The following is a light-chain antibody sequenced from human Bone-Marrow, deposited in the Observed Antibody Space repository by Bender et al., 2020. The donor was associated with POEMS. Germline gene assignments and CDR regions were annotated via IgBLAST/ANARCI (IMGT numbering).Light chain of an antibody. CDR2: EDR. J-gene: IGLJ3*02. CDR1: NIGNKM. V-gene: IGLV3-21*04. CDR3: QVWDSSSNHRV. Sequence: SYALTQPPSVSVAPGKTASITCGGDNIGNKMVHWYQQKPGLAPIMVIFEDRARPSGIPDRISGSNSGNTATLTITRVEVGDEADYYCQVWDSSSNHRVFGGGTKLTVL.